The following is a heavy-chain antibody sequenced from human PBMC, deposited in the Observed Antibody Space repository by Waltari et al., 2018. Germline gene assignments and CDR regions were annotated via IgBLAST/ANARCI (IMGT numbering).Heavy chain of an antibody. V-gene: IGHV3-7*01. Sequence: EVQLVESGGGLVQVGGSLSLSCVASGFSFSTQGMSWFRQAPGKGLEGLANINQDGSEKYSVDSVKGRFTISRDNAKNSLFLQMNSLRAEDTAVYYCAKYDFWTGYSFDCWGQGTLVTVSS. J-gene: IGHJ4*02. D-gene: IGHD3-3*01. CDR1: GFSFSTQG. CDR3: AKYDFWTGYSFDC. CDR2: INQDGSEK.